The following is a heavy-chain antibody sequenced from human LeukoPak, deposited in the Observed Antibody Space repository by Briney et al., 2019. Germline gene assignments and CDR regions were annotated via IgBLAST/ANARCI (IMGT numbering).Heavy chain of an antibody. Sequence: SETLSLTCTVSGGSISSYYWSWIRQPAGKGLEWIGRIYTGGSTNYDPSLKSRVTMSVDTSKNQFSLKLSSVTAADTAVYYCASDGPVAYYDFWSGYSSGAFDIWGQGTMVTVSS. V-gene: IGHV4-4*07. J-gene: IGHJ3*02. CDR2: IYTGGST. D-gene: IGHD3-3*01. CDR1: GGSISSYY. CDR3: ASDGPVAYYDFWSGYSSGAFDI.